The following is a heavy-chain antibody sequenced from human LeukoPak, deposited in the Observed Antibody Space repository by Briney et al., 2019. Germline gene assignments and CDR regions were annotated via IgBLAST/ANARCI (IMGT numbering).Heavy chain of an antibody. Sequence: GASVKVSCKASEFTFSSSAVQWVRRARGQSLEWIGWIVVGSGNTNYAQKFQERVTITRDMSTSTAYMELSSLRSEDTAVYYCAAEAPLRFDPWGQGTLVTVSS. J-gene: IGHJ5*02. CDR2: IVVGSGNT. V-gene: IGHV1-58*01. CDR1: EFTFSSSA. CDR3: AAEAPLRFDP. D-gene: IGHD1-26*01.